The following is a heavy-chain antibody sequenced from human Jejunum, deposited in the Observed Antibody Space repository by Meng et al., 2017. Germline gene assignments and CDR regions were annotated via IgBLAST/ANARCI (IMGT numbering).Heavy chain of an antibody. Sequence: QVQLQEWGPGLVDPSGTLSLTCAVSGASISSGYWWSWVRQPPGKGLEWIGEIHHGGDTNYNPSPKSRVTISVDKSNNQYSLRLTSVTAADTAMYYCARNGAYSADHWGQGTLVTVSS. J-gene: IGHJ4*02. CDR1: GASISSGYW. CDR2: IHHGGDT. V-gene: IGHV4-4*02. CDR3: ARNGAYSADH. D-gene: IGHD2-15*01.